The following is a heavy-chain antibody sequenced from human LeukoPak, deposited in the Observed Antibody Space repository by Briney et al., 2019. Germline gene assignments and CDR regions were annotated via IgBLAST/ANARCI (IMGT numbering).Heavy chain of an antibody. Sequence: GGSLRLSCAASGFTFSSYGMNWVRQAPGKGLEWVSSMSGSGADTYYADSVKGRFTMSRDNSKNTLFLQMHTLRADDTAVYFCAKSGCSSTSCYFASFYHYYYMDVWGKGTTVTISS. CDR2: MSGSGADT. J-gene: IGHJ6*03. D-gene: IGHD2-2*01. V-gene: IGHV3-23*01. CDR1: GFTFSSYG. CDR3: AKSGCSSTSCYFASFYHYYYMDV.